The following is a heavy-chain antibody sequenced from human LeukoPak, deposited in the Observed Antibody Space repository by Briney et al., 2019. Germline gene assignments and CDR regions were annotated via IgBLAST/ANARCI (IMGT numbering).Heavy chain of an antibody. CDR1: GFTFSIHN. J-gene: IGHJ4*02. CDR2: ISYDGSNK. V-gene: IGHV3-30-3*01. D-gene: IGHD6-19*01. Sequence: GGSLRLSCAASGFTFSIHNMHWVRQAPGKGLEWVAVISYDGSNKYYADSVKGRFTISRDNSKNTLYLQMNSLRAEDTAVYYCARDQSAVAVFDYWGQGTLVTVSS. CDR3: ARDQSAVAVFDY.